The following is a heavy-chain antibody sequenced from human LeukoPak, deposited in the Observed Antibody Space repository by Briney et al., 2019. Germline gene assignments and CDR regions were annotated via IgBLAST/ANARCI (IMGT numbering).Heavy chain of an antibody. CDR2: INPNSGGT. CDR1: GYTFTGYY. D-gene: IGHD6-13*01. Sequence: ASVKVSCKASGYTFTGYYMHWVRQAPGQGLEWMGWINPNSGGTNYAQKFQGRVTMTRDTSISTAYMELSRLRSDDTAVYYCARDSSSWYPHYMDVWGKGTTVTVSS. J-gene: IGHJ6*03. V-gene: IGHV1-2*02. CDR3: ARDSSSWYPHYMDV.